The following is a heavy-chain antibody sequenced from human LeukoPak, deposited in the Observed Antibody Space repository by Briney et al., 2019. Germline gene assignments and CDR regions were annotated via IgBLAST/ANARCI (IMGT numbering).Heavy chain of an antibody. D-gene: IGHD3-9*01. CDR3: ATIRYFDWLLPDYYFDY. CDR2: FDPEDGET. V-gene: IGHV1-24*01. J-gene: IGHJ4*02. Sequence: SVKVSCKASGDTFNSYTITWVRQAPGQGLEWMGGFDPEDGETIYAQKFQGRVTMTEDTSTDTAYMELSSLRSEDTAVYYCATIRYFDWLLPDYYFDYWGQGTLVTVSS. CDR1: GDTFNSYT.